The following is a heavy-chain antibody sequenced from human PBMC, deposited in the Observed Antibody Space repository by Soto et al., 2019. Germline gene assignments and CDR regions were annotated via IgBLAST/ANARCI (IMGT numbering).Heavy chain of an antibody. CDR2: ISPYNGDT. J-gene: IGHJ4*02. CDR3: ARTPRPQMIVLEAATRFDY. D-gene: IGHD2-15*01. V-gene: IGHV1-18*04. Sequence: GASVKVSCKASGYAFTTYGFNWVRQAPGQGLEWMGWISPYNGDTNYAQNFQGRVTLTTDTSTSTAYMELRSLTSDDTAIYYCARTPRPQMIVLEAATRFDYWGQGPLVTVSS. CDR1: GYAFTTYG.